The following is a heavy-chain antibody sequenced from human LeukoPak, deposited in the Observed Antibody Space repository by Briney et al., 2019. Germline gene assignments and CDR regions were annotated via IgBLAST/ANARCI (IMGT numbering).Heavy chain of an antibody. CDR1: GGTFSGYA. V-gene: IGHV1-69*05. J-gene: IGHJ5*02. Sequence: SVRVSCKASGGTFSGYAISWVRQAPGQGLEWMGRIIPIFGTANYAQKFQGRVTITTDESTSTAYMELSSLRSEDTAVYYCARDSEWLRWFDPWGQGTLVTVSS. CDR3: ARDSEWLRWFDP. D-gene: IGHD6-19*01. CDR2: IIPIFGTA.